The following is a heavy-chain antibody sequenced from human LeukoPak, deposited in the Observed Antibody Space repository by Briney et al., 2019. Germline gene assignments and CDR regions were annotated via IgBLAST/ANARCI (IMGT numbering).Heavy chain of an antibody. D-gene: IGHD2-2*01. CDR2: ISGSGGST. CDR3: AKDPNLYCSSTSCYFDY. V-gene: IGHV3-23*01. Sequence: GGSLRLSCAASGFTFSSYAMSWVRQAPGKGLEWVSAISGSGGSTYYADSVKGRFTISRDNSKNTLYLQMNSLRAEDTAVYYCAKDPNLYCSSTSCYFDYWGQGTLVTASS. J-gene: IGHJ4*02. CDR1: GFTFSSYA.